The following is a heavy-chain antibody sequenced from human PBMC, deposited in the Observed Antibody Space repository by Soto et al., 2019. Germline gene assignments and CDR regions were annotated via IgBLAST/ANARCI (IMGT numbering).Heavy chain of an antibody. Sequence: QVQLQQWGAGLLEPSENLSLTCAVYGGPFSAYYWAWIRQSPGKGLEWIGEIDHSGSTNFNPSLKSRVIISVDTSKTQFSLKLTSVTAADTAVYYCARTNRRRVLFDYYYYGMDVWGQGATVTVSS. CDR3: ARTNRRRVLFDYYYYGMDV. D-gene: IGHD2-8*01. J-gene: IGHJ6*02. V-gene: IGHV4-34*01. CDR2: IDHSGST. CDR1: GGPFSAYY.